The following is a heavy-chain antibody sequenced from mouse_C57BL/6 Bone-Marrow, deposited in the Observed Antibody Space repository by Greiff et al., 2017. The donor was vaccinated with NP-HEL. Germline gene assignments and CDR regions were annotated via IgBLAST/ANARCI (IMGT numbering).Heavy chain of an antibody. Sequence: QVQLQQSGAELMKPGASVKLSCKATGYTFTGYWIEWVKQRPGHGLEWIGEILPGSGSTNYNEKFKGKATFTADTSSNTAYMQLSSLTTEDSAIYYCARGEEYYYGSSYVGVYYFDYWGQGTTLTVSS. CDR2: ILPGSGST. CDR3: ARGEEYYYGSSYVGVYYFDY. J-gene: IGHJ2*01. D-gene: IGHD1-1*01. V-gene: IGHV1-9*01. CDR1: GYTFTGYW.